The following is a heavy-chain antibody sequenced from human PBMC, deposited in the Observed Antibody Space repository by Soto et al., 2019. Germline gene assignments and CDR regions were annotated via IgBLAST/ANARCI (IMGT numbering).Heavy chain of an antibody. CDR1: RFTFDDYA. V-gene: IGHV3-9*01. CDR3: AKDPRDFWSGYPYYFDY. CDR2: ISWNSGSI. J-gene: IGHJ4*02. D-gene: IGHD3-3*01. Sequence: PAGSLRLSCAASRFTFDDYAMHWVRQAPGKGLEWVSGISWNSGSIGYADSVKGRFTISRDNAKNSLYLQMNSLRAEDAALYYCAKDPRDFWSGYPYYFDYWGQGTLVTVSS.